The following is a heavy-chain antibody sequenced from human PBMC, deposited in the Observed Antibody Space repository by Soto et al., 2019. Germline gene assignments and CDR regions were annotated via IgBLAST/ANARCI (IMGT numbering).Heavy chain of an antibody. Sequence: QVHLQESGPGLVKPSETLSLTCSVSGGSISSYYWSWIRQPPGKGLEWIGYIYYTGTTSYNPSLQSRVTISVAKARNQFSLRLTSVTAADTAVYYCARGPNYDFWSGYFRGWGQGTLVTVSS. J-gene: IGHJ4*02. V-gene: IGHV4-59*01. CDR2: IYYTGTT. CDR1: GGSISSYY. CDR3: ARGPNYDFWSGYFRG. D-gene: IGHD3-3*01.